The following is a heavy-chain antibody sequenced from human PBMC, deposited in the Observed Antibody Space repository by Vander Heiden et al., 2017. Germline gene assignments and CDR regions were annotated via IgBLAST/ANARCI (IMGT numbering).Heavy chain of an antibody. CDR3: TTDIDSGYYSYYFDY. CDR2: IKSKTDGGTT. J-gene: IGHJ4*02. Sequence: EVQLVESGGGLVKPGGSLRLSCAASGFTLRNAGISGVSQAPGKGLEWVGRIKSKTDGGTTDYAAPVKGRFTISRDDSKNTLYLQMNSLKTEDTAVYYCTTDIDSGYYSYYFDYWGQGTLVTVSS. CDR1: GFTLRNAG. V-gene: IGHV3-15*01. D-gene: IGHD3-22*01.